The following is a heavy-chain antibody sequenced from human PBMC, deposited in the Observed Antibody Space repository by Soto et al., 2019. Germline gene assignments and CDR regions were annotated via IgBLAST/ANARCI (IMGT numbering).Heavy chain of an antibody. CDR1: GGSFSGYY. CDR3: ARGISMIVVVIRARYYFEY. J-gene: IGHJ4*02. Sequence: SETLSLTCGVLGGSFSGYYWSWIRQPPGKGLEWIGEINHSGSTNYNPSLKSRVTISVDTSKNQFSLKLSSVTAADTAVYYCARGISMIVVVIRARYYFEYWGQGTLVTVSS. V-gene: IGHV4-34*01. D-gene: IGHD3-22*01. CDR2: INHSGST.